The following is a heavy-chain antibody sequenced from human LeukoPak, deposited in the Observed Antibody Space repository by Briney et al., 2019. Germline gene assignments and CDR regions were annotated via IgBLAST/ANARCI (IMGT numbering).Heavy chain of an antibody. D-gene: IGHD4-23*01. J-gene: IGHJ6*02. CDR1: GFTFSSYA. CDR2: ISGSGGST. Sequence: GGSLRLSCAASGFTFSSYAMSWVRQAPGKGLEWVSGISGSGGSTYYADSVKGRFTISRDNSKNTLYLQMNSLRAEDTAVYYCAKGVFGGNPGPGMDVWGQGTTVTVSS. CDR3: AKGVFGGNPGPGMDV. V-gene: IGHV3-23*01.